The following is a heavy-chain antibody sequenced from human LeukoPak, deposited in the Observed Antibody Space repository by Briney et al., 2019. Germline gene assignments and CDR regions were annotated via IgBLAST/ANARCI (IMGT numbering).Heavy chain of an antibody. D-gene: IGHD3-9*01. CDR1: GYTFTDYY. J-gene: IGHJ6*03. V-gene: IGHV1-2*02. CDR2: INPNTGAK. CDR3: ARVDFDLLTFEYYYYMAV. Sequence: ASVKVSCKASGYTFTDYYIHWVRQAPGQGLEWMGWINPNTGAKNYAQKFQGRVTMTSDTSISAAYMELSSLRSDDTAFYYCARVDFDLLTFEYYYYMAVWGKGTTVTVSS.